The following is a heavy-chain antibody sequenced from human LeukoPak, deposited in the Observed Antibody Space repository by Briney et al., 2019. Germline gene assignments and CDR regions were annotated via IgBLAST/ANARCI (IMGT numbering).Heavy chain of an antibody. V-gene: IGHV1-69*04. D-gene: IGHD6-19*01. CDR1: GGTFSSYA. CDR2: IIPILGIA. CDR3: ARDGAVAGHDAFDI. Sequence: ASVKVSCKASGGTFSSYAISWVRQAPGQGLEWMGRIIPILGIANYAQKFQGRVTITADKSTSTAHMELSSLRSEDTAVYYCARDGAVAGHDAFDIWGQGTMVTVSS. J-gene: IGHJ3*02.